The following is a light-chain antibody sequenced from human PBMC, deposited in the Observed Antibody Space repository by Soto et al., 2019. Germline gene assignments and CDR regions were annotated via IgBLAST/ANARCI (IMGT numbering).Light chain of an antibody. CDR1: QSVLYSSNNKNY. J-gene: IGKJ4*01. CDR3: QQYGSSPF. Sequence: DIVMTQSPDSLAVSLGERATINCKSSQSVLYSSNNKNYLAWYQQRPGQPPKLLIYGASSRATGIPDRFSGSGSGTDFTLTISRLEPEDFAVYYCQQYGSSPFFGGGTKVEIK. V-gene: IGKV4-1*01. CDR2: GAS.